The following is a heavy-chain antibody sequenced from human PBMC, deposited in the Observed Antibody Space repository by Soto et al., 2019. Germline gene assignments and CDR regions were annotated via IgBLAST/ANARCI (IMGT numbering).Heavy chain of an antibody. J-gene: IGHJ4*02. CDR2: IYHSGTA. CDR3: ARGRGPYTDY. V-gene: IGHV4-31*03. CDR1: GDSISSGGYL. D-gene: IGHD2-2*02. Sequence: QVQLQESGPGLVKPSQTLSLTCIVSGDSISSGGYLWTWIRQYPGKGLEWMGYIYHSGTAFYNPSLNSRLTISVDTSNTQFSLRLRSVTAADTAVYYCARGRGPYTDYWGQGTLVIVSS.